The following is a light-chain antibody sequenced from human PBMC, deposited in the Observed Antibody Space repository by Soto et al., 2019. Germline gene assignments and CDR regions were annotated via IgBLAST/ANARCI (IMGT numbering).Light chain of an antibody. CDR2: GAS. CDR3: QQYNNWPPMA. V-gene: IGKV3-15*01. Sequence: EIVMTQSPATLSVSPGERATLSCRASQSVSSNLAWYQQKPGQAPRLLIYGASTRATGIPARFSGSGSGTELTITISGLQSEDFAVYYCQQYNNWPPMAFGQGTKVEIK. J-gene: IGKJ1*01. CDR1: QSVSSN.